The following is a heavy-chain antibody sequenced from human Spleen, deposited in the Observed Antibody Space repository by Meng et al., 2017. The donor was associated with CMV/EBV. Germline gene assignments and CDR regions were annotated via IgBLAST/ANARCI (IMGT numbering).Heavy chain of an antibody. V-gene: IGHV1-18*01. J-gene: IGHJ4*02. D-gene: IGHD4-17*01. Sequence: SGYTLIGFGISWMLKAPGQGLEWMGWISPYYDKRSNSERFHGRVTMTADTSTNTAYMELRGLRSDDTAMYYCARASDSYGDSSLDYWGQGTLVTVSS. CDR1: GYTLIGFG. CDR3: ARASDSYGDSSLDY. CDR2: ISPYYDKR.